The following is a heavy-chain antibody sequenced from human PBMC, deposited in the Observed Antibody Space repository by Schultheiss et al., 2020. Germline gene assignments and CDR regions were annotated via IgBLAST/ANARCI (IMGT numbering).Heavy chain of an antibody. CDR3: ARRGYYYDSSGYEHPPGGDYYGMDV. CDR1: GFTFSTYA. J-gene: IGHJ6*02. D-gene: IGHD3-22*01. V-gene: IGHV3-30-3*01. Sequence: GGSLRLSCAASGFTFSTYAMHWVRQAPGKGLEWVAVISYDAGSEYYADSVRGRFTISRDNAKNSLYLQMNSLRAEDTALYHCARRGYYYDSSGYEHPPGGDYYGMDVWGQGTTVTVSS. CDR2: ISYDAGSE.